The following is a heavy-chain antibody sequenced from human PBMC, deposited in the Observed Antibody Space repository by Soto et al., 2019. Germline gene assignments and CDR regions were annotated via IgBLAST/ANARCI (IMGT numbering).Heavy chain of an antibody. CDR2: ISYDGSNK. Sequence: GGSLRLSCAASGFTFSSYGMHWVRQAPGKGLEGVAVISYDGSNKYYADSVKGRFTISRDNSKNTLYLQMNSLRAEDTAVYYCAAYSSSFYYYYYGMDVWGQGTTVTVSS. CDR1: GFTFSSYG. J-gene: IGHJ6*02. D-gene: IGHD6-13*01. CDR3: AAYSSSFYYYYYGMDV. V-gene: IGHV3-30*03.